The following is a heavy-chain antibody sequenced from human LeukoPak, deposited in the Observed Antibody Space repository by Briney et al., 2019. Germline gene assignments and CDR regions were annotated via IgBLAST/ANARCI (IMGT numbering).Heavy chain of an antibody. CDR1: GYSFTSYW. D-gene: IGHD1-14*01. CDR2: IYPGDSDT. CDR3: ARQSPTAPYY. Sequence: GESLNISCKGSGYSFTSYWIGWVRQMPGKGLEWMGIIYPGDSDTRYSPSFQGQVSISADKSISTAYLQWSSLKASHTTMYYCARQSPTAPYYWGQGTLVTVSS. J-gene: IGHJ4*02. V-gene: IGHV5-51*01.